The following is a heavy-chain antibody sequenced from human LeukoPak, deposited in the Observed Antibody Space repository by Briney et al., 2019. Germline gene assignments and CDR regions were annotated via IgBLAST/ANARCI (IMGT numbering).Heavy chain of an antibody. CDR3: VRGYSMS. V-gene: IGHV3-30*03. CDR2: ISYDGSNK. CDR1: GFTFSSYG. J-gene: IGHJ4*02. Sequence: GGSLRLSCAASGFTFSSYGMHWVRQAPGKGLEWVAVISYDGSNKYYADSVKGRFTISRDNSKNTLYLQMNSLRAEDTAVYYCVRGYSMSWGQGTLVSVSS. D-gene: IGHD2-15*01.